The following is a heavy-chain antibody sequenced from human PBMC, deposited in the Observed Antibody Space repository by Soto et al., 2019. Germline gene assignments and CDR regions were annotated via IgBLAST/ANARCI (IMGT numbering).Heavy chain of an antibody. Sequence: SETLSLTCTVSGGSISSRNYFWGWIRQPPGKGLEWILSHYYSGTTNYNPSLHSRATISVDTSKNQFSLGLNSVTAADTAIHYCASLPSRGGVIPIWGPGTLVTVSS. J-gene: IGHJ4*02. CDR3: ASLPSRGGVIPI. D-gene: IGHD2-21*01. CDR2: HYYSGTT. CDR1: GGSISSRNYF. V-gene: IGHV4-39*01.